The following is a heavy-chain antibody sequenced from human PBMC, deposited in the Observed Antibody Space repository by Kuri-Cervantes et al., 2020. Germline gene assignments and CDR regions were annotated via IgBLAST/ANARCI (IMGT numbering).Heavy chain of an antibody. V-gene: IGHV4-34*01. CDR2: INHSGST. CDR1: GGSFSGYY. CDR3: ARDKDGYNYIDY. Sequence: SQTLSLTCAVYGGSFSGYYWSWIRQPPGKGLEWIGEINHSGSTNYNPSLKSRVTISVDTSKNQFSLGLSSVTAADTAVYYCARDKDGYNYIDYWGQGTLVTVSS. J-gene: IGHJ4*02. D-gene: IGHD5-24*01.